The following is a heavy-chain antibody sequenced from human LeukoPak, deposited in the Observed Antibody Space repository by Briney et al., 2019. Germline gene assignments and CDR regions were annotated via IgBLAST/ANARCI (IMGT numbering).Heavy chain of an antibody. J-gene: IGHJ4*02. Sequence: SETLSLTCSVSGGSISNSDYYWSWIRQHPEKGLEWIGYIYYSGSAYYNPSLKGRVTVSIDTTKNQFSLRLSSVTAADTAVYYCARADFRGGYFASFDYWGQGTLVTVSS. CDR2: IYYSGSA. CDR1: GGSISNSDYY. CDR3: ARADFRGGYFASFDY. D-gene: IGHD3-3*01. V-gene: IGHV4-31*03.